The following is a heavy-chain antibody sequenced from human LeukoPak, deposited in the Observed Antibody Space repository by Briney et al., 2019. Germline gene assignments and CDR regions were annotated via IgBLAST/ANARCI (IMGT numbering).Heavy chain of an antibody. CDR3: ARPLRYCSGGSCYLDAFDI. CDR2: INPNSGGT. V-gene: IGHV1-2*02. CDR1: EYTFTGYY. J-gene: IGHJ3*02. Sequence: ASVKVSCKASEYTFTGYYMHWVRQAPGQGLEWMGWINPNSGGTNYAQKFQGRVTMTRDTSISTAYMELSRLRSDDTAVYYCARPLRYCSGGSCYLDAFDIWGQGTMVTVSS. D-gene: IGHD2-15*01.